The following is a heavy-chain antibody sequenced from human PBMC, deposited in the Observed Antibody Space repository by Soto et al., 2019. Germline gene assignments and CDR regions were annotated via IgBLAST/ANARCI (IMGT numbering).Heavy chain of an antibody. CDR3: ARPGPTPQSYGMDV. D-gene: IGHD4-4*01. V-gene: IGHV1-18*01. Sequence: GASVKVSCKASGYTFTSYGISWVRQAPGQGLEWMGWISAYNGNTNYARKPQGRVTMTTDTSTSTAYMELRSLRSDDTAVYYCARPGPTPQSYGMDVWGQGTTVTVSS. CDR1: GYTFTSYG. CDR2: ISAYNGNT. J-gene: IGHJ6*02.